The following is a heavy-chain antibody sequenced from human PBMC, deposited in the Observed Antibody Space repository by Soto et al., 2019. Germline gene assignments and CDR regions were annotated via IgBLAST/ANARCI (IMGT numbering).Heavy chain of an antibody. Sequence: PLETLSLTCAVSGHSISNGYYWGWIRQPPGKGLEWIGNVHHNENTYYNPSLKSRVTISLHTSKNQFSLKVTSVTAADTAVYYCARGADIMATTGDAFDIWGQGTMVTVSS. D-gene: IGHD5-12*01. CDR1: GHSISNGYY. CDR3: ARGADIMATTGDAFDI. CDR2: VHHNENT. J-gene: IGHJ3*02. V-gene: IGHV4-38-2*01.